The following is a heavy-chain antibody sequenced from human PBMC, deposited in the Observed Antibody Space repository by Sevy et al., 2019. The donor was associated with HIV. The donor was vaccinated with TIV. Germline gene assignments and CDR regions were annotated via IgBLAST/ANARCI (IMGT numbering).Heavy chain of an antibody. V-gene: IGHV1-2*02. CDR3: ARGSVLLWFGEFTDRRFDP. D-gene: IGHD3-10*01. J-gene: IGHJ5*02. CDR2: INPNSGDT. CDR1: GYTFTGYY. Sequence: ASVKVSCKASGYTFTGYYMHWVRQAPGQGLEWMGWINPNSGDTNYAQKFQGRVTMTRDTSISTAYMELSRLRSDDTAVYYCARGSVLLWFGEFTDRRFDPWGQGTLVTVSS.